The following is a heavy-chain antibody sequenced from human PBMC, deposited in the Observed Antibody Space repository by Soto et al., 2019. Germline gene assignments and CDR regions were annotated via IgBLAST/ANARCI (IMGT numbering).Heavy chain of an antibody. V-gene: IGHV3-66*01. CDR3: GRDKAVGATDC. J-gene: IGHJ4*02. Sequence: EVQLVESGGGLVQPGVSLRLSCAASGFTVSSNYMSWVRQAPGKGLEWVAVIYSGGSTYYADSVKGRFIISRDNSENTLFLQMNSLSAEDTAVYYCGRDKAVGATDCWGQGTLVTVS. CDR2: IYSGGST. D-gene: IGHD1-26*01. CDR1: GFTVSSNY.